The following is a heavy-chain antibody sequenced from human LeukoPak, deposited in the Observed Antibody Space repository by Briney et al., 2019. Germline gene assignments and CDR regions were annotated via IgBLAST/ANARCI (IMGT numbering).Heavy chain of an antibody. Sequence: SETLSLACTVSGGSISSGGYYWSWIRQHPGKGLEWIGYIYYSGSTYYNPSLKSRVTISVDTSKNQFSLKLSSVTAADTAVYYCARGADYCWYNWGQGTLVTVSS. V-gene: IGHV4-31*03. D-gene: IGHD4/OR15-4a*01. CDR2: IYYSGST. CDR3: ARGADYCWYN. CDR1: GGSISSGGYY. J-gene: IGHJ4*02.